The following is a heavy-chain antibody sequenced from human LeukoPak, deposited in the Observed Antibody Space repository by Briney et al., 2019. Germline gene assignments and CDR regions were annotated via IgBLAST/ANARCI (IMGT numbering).Heavy chain of an antibody. J-gene: IGHJ4*02. Sequence: PGGSLRLSCAASGFTFSSYSMNWVRQAPGKGLEWVSYISSSSSIIYYADSVKGRFTISRDNAKNSVYLQMNSLRAEDTAVYYCARDIKLSTSYYFDNWGQGTLVTVSS. CDR1: GFTFSSYS. CDR3: ARDIKLSTSYYFDN. V-gene: IGHV3-48*04. CDR2: ISSSSSII. D-gene: IGHD3-10*01.